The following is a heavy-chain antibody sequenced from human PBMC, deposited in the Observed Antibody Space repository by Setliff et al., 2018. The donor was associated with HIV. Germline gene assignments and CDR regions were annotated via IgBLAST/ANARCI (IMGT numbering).Heavy chain of an antibody. CDR2: INPNSGGT. D-gene: IGHD6-19*01. Sequence: ASVKVSCKASGYTFTGYYIHWVRQAPGQGLEWMGWINPNSGGTNYAQKFQGRVTMTRDTSIYTAYMELSRLRSDDTALYYCARAYTSGWYLELGLSYFDSWGQGTLVTVSS. CDR3: ARAYTSGWYLELGLSYFDS. CDR1: GYTFTGYY. V-gene: IGHV1-2*02. J-gene: IGHJ4*02.